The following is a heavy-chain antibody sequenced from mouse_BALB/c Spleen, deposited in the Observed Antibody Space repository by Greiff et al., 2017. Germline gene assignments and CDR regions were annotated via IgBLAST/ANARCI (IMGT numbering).Heavy chain of an antibody. Sequence: EVKLVESGGGLVQPGGSLRLSCATSGFTFTDYYMSWVRQPPGKALEWLGFIRNKANGYTTEYSASVKGRFTISRDNSQSILYLQMNTLRAEDSATYYCARETDGNYGFDSWGQGTTLTVSS. V-gene: IGHV7-3*02. CDR3: ARETDGNYGFDS. CDR1: GFTFTDYY. D-gene: IGHD2-1*01. J-gene: IGHJ2*01. CDR2: IRNKANGYTT.